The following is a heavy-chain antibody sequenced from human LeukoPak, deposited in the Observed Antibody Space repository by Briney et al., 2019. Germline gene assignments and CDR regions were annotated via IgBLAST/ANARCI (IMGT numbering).Heavy chain of an antibody. V-gene: IGHV4-30-4*08. J-gene: IGHJ4*02. CDR1: GGSISSGGYY. CDR2: IYYSGST. D-gene: IGHD3-10*01. CDR3: ARDLGYYGSGTIDY. Sequence: KSSETLSLTCTVSGGSISSGGYYWSWIRQHPGKGLEWIGYIYYSGSTYYNPSLKSRVTISVDTSKNQFSLKLSSVTAADTAVYYCARDLGYYGSGTIDYWGQGTLVTVSS.